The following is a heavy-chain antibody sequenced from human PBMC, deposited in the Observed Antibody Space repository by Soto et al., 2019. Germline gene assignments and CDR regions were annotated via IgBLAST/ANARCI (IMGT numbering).Heavy chain of an antibody. V-gene: IGHV1-3*01. D-gene: IGHD3-10*01. CDR3: ARDYYGSGTSIYGMDV. J-gene: IGHJ6*02. Sequence: QVQLVQSGAEVKKPGASVKVSCKASGYTFTSYAMHWVRQAPGQRLEWMGWINAGHGNTKYSQKFQGRVTITRDTSASTAYMELNSLRSEDTAVYYCARDYYGSGTSIYGMDVWGQGTTVTVSS. CDR1: GYTFTSYA. CDR2: INAGHGNT.